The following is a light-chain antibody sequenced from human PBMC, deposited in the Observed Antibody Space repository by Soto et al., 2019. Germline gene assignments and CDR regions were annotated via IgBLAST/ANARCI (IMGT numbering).Light chain of an antibody. CDR1: TGDVGAYNF. CDR2: DAN. CDR3: CSYAGNYVYV. V-gene: IGLV2-11*01. J-gene: IGLJ1*01. Sequence: QSALTQPRSVSGSPGQSVTISCTGTTGDVGAYNFVSWYQLYPGKAPKLMIYDANKRPSGVPDRFSASKSGNTASLTISGLQAEDEADYHCCSYAGNYVYVFGSGTKLTVL.